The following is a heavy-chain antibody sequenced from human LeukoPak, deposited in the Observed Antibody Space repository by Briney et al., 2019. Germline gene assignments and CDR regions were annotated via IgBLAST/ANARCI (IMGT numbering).Heavy chain of an antibody. Sequence: GGSLRLSCAASGFTFSSYWMHWVRQAPGKGLVWVSRINNDGSSTRYADSVKGRFTISRDNAKNTVYLQMYSLRAEDTAVYYCARNLGGTFDYWGQGTLVTVSS. D-gene: IGHD3-10*01. CDR3: ARNLGGTFDY. V-gene: IGHV3-74*01. CDR1: GFTFSSYW. CDR2: INNDGSST. J-gene: IGHJ4*02.